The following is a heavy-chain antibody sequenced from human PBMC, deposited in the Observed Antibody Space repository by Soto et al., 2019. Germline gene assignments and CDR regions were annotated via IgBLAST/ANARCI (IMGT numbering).Heavy chain of an antibody. V-gene: IGHV1-69*04. J-gene: IGHJ4*02. CDR2: ITPILDLT. CDR3: ARDPRPQSSGFSDYFDY. Sequence: ASVKVSCKASGGTLGSYTITWLRQAPGQALEWMGRITPILDLTNYAQKFQDRVTMTADKSTNTAYMELNRLGSDDTAVYYCARDPRPQSSGFSDYFDYWGQGTLVTVSS. CDR1: GGTLGSYT. D-gene: IGHD3-22*01.